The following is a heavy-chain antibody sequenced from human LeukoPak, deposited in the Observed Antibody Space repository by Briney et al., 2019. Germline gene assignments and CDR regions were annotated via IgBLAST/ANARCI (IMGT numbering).Heavy chain of an antibody. V-gene: IGHV4-39*07. Sequence: SETLSLTCTVSGGSISSSSYYWGWIRQPPGKGLEWIGSIYYSGSTYYNPSLKSRVTISVDTSKNQFSVRLSSVTAADTAVYYCAKEDRYYYGMDVWGQGTTVTVSS. CDR2: IYYSGST. CDR3: AKEDRYYYGMDV. J-gene: IGHJ6*02. CDR1: GGSISSSSYY.